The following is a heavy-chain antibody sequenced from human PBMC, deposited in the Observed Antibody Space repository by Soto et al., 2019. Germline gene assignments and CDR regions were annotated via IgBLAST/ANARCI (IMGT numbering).Heavy chain of an antibody. D-gene: IGHD1-26*01. CDR2: ISPNGSDT. J-gene: IGHJ3*01. V-gene: IGHV3-30*04. CDR1: RFTFSSYA. Sequence: GGSLRLSCAGSRFTFSSYAMHWVRQAPGKGLEWVSVISPNGSDTFYAESVKGRFTISRDNSKNTMYVQMNSLRPEDTAIYYCARDGGSPGNYYSASDLRGQGTMVTVSS. CDR3: ARDGGSPGNYYSASDL.